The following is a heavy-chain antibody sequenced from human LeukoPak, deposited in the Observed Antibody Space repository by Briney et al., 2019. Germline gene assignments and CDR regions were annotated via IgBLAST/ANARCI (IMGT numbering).Heavy chain of an antibody. D-gene: IGHD3-22*01. V-gene: IGHV3-66*01. J-gene: IGHJ2*01. CDR3: AREFPYGYYYDSSWYVEL. Sequence: GGSLRLSCAASGFFVSSNYMCSVRQAPGKGLEWVSVIYSGGSTYYADSVKGRFTISRDNSKNTLYLQVNSLRAEDTAVYYCAREFPYGYYYDSSWYVELWGRGTLVTVSS. CDR2: IYSGGST. CDR1: GFFVSSNY.